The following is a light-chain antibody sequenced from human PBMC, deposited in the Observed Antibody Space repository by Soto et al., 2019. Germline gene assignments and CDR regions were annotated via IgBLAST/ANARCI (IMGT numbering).Light chain of an antibody. CDR2: AAS. J-gene: IGKJ4*01. CDR3: QQSYSTPA. V-gene: IGKV1-39*01. CDR1: QSISSY. Sequence: DLQMTQSPSSLSASVGDRVTITCRASQSISSYLNWYQQKLGKAPKLLIYAASSLQSGVPSRFSGSGSGTDFTLTISSLQPEDFATYYCQQSYSTPAFGGGTKVEIK.